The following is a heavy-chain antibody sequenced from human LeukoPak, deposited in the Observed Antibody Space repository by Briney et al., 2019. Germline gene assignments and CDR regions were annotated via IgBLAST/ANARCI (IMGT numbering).Heavy chain of an antibody. CDR2: IYYSGST. V-gene: IGHV4-31*01. CDR3: ARIGASHYYYGMDV. CDR1: GGSISSGGYY. J-gene: IGHJ6*02. D-gene: IGHD1-26*01. Sequence: SETLSLTCTVSGGSISSGGYYWSWIRQHPGKGLEWIGYIYYSGSTYYNPSLKSQFTISVDTSKNQFSLKLSSVTAADTAVYYCARIGASHYYYGMDVWGQGTTVTVSS.